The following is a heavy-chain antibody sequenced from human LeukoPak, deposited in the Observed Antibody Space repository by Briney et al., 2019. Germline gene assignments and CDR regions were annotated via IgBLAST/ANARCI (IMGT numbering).Heavy chain of an antibody. CDR1: GFTFSSYG. Sequence: GGSLRLSCAASGFTFSSYGMHWVRQAPGKGLEWVSAISGSGGSTYYADSVKGRFTISRDNSKNTLYLQMSSLRAEDTAVYYCASSHDSSGYYFIDGYWGQGTLVTVSS. J-gene: IGHJ4*02. CDR2: ISGSGGST. D-gene: IGHD3-22*01. CDR3: ASSHDSSGYYFIDGY. V-gene: IGHV3-23*01.